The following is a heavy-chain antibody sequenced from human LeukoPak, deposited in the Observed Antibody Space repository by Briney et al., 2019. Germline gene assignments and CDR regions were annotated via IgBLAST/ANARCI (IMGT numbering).Heavy chain of an antibody. D-gene: IGHD4-17*01. CDR3: ARDTGDYLFDY. CDR1: GFTVSSSY. CDR2: FYRGDST. J-gene: IGHJ4*02. V-gene: IGHV3-53*01. Sequence: GGSLRLSCAASGFTVSSSYMYWVRQAPGKGLEWVSFFYRGDSTYYAESVRGRFTISRDNAKNTLYLQMNSLRAEDTAVYYCARDTGDYLFDYWGQGTLVTVSS.